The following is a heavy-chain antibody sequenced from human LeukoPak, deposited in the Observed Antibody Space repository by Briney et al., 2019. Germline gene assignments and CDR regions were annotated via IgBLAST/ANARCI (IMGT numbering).Heavy chain of an antibody. D-gene: IGHD2-2*01. CDR1: GYTFTNYG. J-gene: IGHJ4*02. Sequence: GASVKVSCKASGYTFTNYGMNWVRQAPGQGLEWMGRIIPILGIANYAQKFQGRVTITADKSTSTAYMELSSLRSEDTAVYYCARGSTSPHDYWGQGTLVTVSS. V-gene: IGHV1-69*04. CDR2: IIPILGIA. CDR3: ARGSTSPHDY.